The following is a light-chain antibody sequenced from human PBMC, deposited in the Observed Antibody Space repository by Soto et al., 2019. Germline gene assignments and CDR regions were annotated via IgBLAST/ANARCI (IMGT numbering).Light chain of an antibody. CDR2: GAS. J-gene: IGKJ3*01. Sequence: EIVLTQSPGTLSLSPGERATLSCRASQSVSSSYLAWYQQKPGQSHRLLIYGASSRATGIPDRFSGSGSGKDFTLTNSRLEPEDFAVYYFQQYGSSRGIFTFGPGTKVHIK. CDR1: QSVSSSY. V-gene: IGKV3-20*01. CDR3: QQYGSSRGIFT.